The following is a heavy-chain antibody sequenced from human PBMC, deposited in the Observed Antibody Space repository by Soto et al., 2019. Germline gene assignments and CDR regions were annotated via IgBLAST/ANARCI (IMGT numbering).Heavy chain of an antibody. J-gene: IGHJ4*02. D-gene: IGHD6-13*01. CDR3: AYSSTPFDY. CDR1: GFTFSSYA. V-gene: IGHV3-23*01. Sequence: EVQLLESGGGLVQPGGSLRLSCAASGFTFSSYAMSWVRQAPGKGLEWVSAISGSGGSTYYADSVKGRFTISRDNSKNTLSLQLNGLRAEDTAVYYCAYSSTPFDYWGQGTLVTVSS. CDR2: ISGSGGST.